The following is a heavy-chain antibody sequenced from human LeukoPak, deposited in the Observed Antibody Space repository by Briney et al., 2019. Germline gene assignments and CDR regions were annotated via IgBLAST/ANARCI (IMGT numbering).Heavy chain of an antibody. J-gene: IGHJ4*02. Sequence: PGASVKVSCKASGGTFSSYAISWVRQAPGQGLEWMGRIIPILGIANYAQKFQGRVTITADKSTSTAYMELSRLRSDDTAVYYCARVCYYDSSGYYYCYWGQGTLVTVSS. CDR2: IIPILGIA. D-gene: IGHD3-22*01. CDR3: ARVCYYDSSGYYYCY. CDR1: GGTFSSYA. V-gene: IGHV1-69*04.